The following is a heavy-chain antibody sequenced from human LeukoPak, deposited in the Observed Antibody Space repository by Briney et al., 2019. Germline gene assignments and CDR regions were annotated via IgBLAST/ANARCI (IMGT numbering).Heavy chain of an antibody. CDR1: GFTFSSYS. CDR2: ISSSISYI. CDR3: AREWRGTTMIVVVQTGYFDY. J-gene: IGHJ4*02. V-gene: IGHV3-21*05. D-gene: IGHD3-22*01. Sequence: PGGSLRLSCAASGFTFSSYSMNWVRQAPGKGLEWVSYISSSISYIYYADSVKRRFTISRDNAKNSLYLQMSSLRAEDTAVYYCAREWRGTTMIVVVQTGYFDYWGQGTLVTVSS.